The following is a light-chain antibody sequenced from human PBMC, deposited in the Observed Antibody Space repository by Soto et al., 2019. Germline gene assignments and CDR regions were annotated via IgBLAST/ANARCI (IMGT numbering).Light chain of an antibody. Sequence: QSVLTQPPSASGSPGQSVAICCTGTASDIGGYTFVSWYQQHPGKAPKLLIYDVNKRPSGVPDRFSGSKSGNTASLTVSGLQAEDEADYYCSAHGGTNPYVFGTGTKVTVL. J-gene: IGLJ1*01. V-gene: IGLV2-8*01. CDR3: SAHGGTNPYV. CDR1: ASDIGGYTF. CDR2: DVN.